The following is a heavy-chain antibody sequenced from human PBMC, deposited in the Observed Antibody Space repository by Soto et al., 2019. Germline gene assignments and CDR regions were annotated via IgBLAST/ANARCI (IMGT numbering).Heavy chain of an antibody. D-gene: IGHD3-3*01. Sequence: EVQLLESGGGLVQPGGSLRLPGAAAGSTFRNNALTWVGKSPGKGLEWVSTFSGSGGSTYYADSVRGRFTISRDNSKNTLFLQMNSLRVEDTAIYYCARDWTGDTCPCLDVWGQGTTVSVSS. CDR3: ARDWTGDTCPCLDV. CDR1: GSTFRNNA. J-gene: IGHJ6*02. CDR2: FSGSGGST. V-gene: IGHV3-23*01.